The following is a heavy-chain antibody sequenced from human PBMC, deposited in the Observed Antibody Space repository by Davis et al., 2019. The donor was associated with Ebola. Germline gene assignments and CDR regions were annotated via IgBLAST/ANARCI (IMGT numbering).Heavy chain of an antibody. J-gene: IGHJ4*02. CDR1: GGSISSYY. D-gene: IGHD5-12*01. Sequence: MPGGSLRLSCTVSGGSISSYYWSWIRQPPGKGLEWIGSIYYSGSTYYNPSLKSRVTISVDTSKNQFSLKLSSVTAADTAVYYCARQYSGYDSLDYWGQGTLVTVSS. CDR2: IYYSGST. V-gene: IGHV4-59*05. CDR3: ARQYSGYDSLDY.